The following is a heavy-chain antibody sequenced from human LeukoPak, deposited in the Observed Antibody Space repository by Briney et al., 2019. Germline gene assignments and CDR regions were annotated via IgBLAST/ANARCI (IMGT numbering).Heavy chain of an antibody. CDR3: ASGNNDWSL. CDR1: GFTFHNYY. D-gene: IGHD3-9*01. J-gene: IGHJ4*02. CDR2: INQDGSVR. Sequence: QSGGSLRLSCVASGFTFHNYYMSWVRQAPGKGLEWVANINQDGSVRYYVDSVKGRFTISRDNAKNSLYLQMNSLKVDDTAVYYCASGNNDWSLGGQGTLVTVSS. V-gene: IGHV3-7*03.